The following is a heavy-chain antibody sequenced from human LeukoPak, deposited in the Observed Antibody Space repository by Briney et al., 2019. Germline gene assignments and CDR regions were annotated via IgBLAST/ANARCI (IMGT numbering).Heavy chain of an antibody. D-gene: IGHD3-3*01. CDR1: GGSISSYY. CDR2: IYYSGST. V-gene: IGHV4-59*01. CDR3: ARDHPRPGYDFWSGRPSGLDP. J-gene: IGHJ5*02. Sequence: SETLSLTCTLSGGSISSYYWSWIRQPPGKGLEWIGYIYYSGSTNYNPSLKSRVTISVDTSKNQFSLKLSSVTAADTAVYYCARDHPRPGYDFWSGRPSGLDPWGQGTLVTVSS.